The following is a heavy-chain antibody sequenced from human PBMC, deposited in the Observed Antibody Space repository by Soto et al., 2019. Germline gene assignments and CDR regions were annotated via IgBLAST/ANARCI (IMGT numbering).Heavy chain of an antibody. CDR1: GFTFSSYE. Sequence: PVGSLRLACAASGFTFSSYEMDWVRQAPGKGLEWVAYISSSGTILYGGSVKGRFTISRDNADNSLYLQMNSLTAEDTAVYYCTKEKSVMYSGYDAFDIWGRGTMVTVSS. CDR3: TKEKSVMYSGYDAFDI. V-gene: IGHV3-48*03. D-gene: IGHD5-12*01. J-gene: IGHJ3*02. CDR2: ISSSGTI.